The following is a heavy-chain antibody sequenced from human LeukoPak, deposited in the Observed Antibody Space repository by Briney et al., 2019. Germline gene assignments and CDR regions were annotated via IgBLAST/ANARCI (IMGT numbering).Heavy chain of an antibody. D-gene: IGHD6-13*01. CDR1: GFTFSSLD. Sequence: PGGSLRLSCAASGFTFSSLDMHWVRQVTGKGLEWVSAIGLGGDTYYPGSVKGRFTISRENAKNSLYLQMNSLRAGDTAVYYCVRASSSWYYFDYWGPGSLVTVSS. CDR2: IGLGGDT. J-gene: IGHJ4*02. CDR3: VRASSSWYYFDY. V-gene: IGHV3-13*04.